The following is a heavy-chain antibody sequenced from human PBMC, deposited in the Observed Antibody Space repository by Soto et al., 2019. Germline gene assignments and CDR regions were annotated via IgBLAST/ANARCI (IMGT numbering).Heavy chain of an antibody. D-gene: IGHD3-16*01. Sequence: GASVKVSCKTSGYTFTDHYMHWVRQAPGQGLEWMGWINPNSGGTNYAQTFQGRVTMTTDTSTSTVHMEVRSLRSDDTAVYYCAREGVAPYYYYGMDVWGQGTPVTVPS. V-gene: IGHV1-2*02. J-gene: IGHJ6*02. CDR3: AREGVAPYYYYGMDV. CDR1: GYTFTDHY. CDR2: INPNSGGT.